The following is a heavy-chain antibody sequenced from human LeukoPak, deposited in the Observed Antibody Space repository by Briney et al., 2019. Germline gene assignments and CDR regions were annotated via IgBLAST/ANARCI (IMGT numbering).Heavy chain of an antibody. D-gene: IGHD6-19*01. Sequence: SETLSLTCTVSGGSISSYYWSWIRQPPGKGLEWIGYIYYSGSTNYNPSLKSRVTMSVDTSKNQFSLKLSSVTAADTAVYYCARDELQWLPPYYYYNGMDVWGQGTTVTVSS. CDR2: IYYSGST. V-gene: IGHV4-59*01. CDR1: GGSISSYY. CDR3: ARDELQWLPPYYYYNGMDV. J-gene: IGHJ6*02.